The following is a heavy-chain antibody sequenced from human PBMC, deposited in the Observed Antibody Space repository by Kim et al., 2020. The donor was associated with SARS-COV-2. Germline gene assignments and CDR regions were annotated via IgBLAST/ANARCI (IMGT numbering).Heavy chain of an antibody. CDR1: GYTFTGYY. V-gene: IGHV1-2*02. D-gene: IGHD6-13*01. J-gene: IGHJ4*02. CDR3: ARWRIIDKTGYSSSWYYFDY. Sequence: ASVKVSCKASGYTFTGYYMHWVRQAPGQGLEWMGWINPNSGGTNYAQKLQGRVTMTTDTSISTAYMELSRLRSDDTAVYYCARWRIIDKTGYSSSWYYFDYWGQGTLVTVSS. CDR2: INPNSGGT.